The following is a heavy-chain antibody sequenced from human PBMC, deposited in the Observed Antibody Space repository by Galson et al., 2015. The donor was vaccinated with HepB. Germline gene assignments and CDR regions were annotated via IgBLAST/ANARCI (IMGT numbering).Heavy chain of an antibody. Sequence: SVKVSCKASGYTFTSYGISWVRQAPGQGLEWMGWISAYNGNTNYAQKLQGRVTMTTDTSTSTAYMELRSLRSNDTAVYYCARVSITIFGVVANYGMDVWGQGTTVTVSS. CDR3: ARVSITIFGVVANYGMDV. CDR1: GYTFTSYG. D-gene: IGHD3-3*01. J-gene: IGHJ6*02. V-gene: IGHV1-18*04. CDR2: ISAYNGNT.